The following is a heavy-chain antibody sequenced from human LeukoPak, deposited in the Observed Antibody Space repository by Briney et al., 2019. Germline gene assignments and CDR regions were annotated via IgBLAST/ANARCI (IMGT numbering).Heavy chain of an antibody. CDR2: IRYDGSNK. V-gene: IGHV3-30*02. CDR1: GFTLSSYG. CDR3: AKDHYYGSGVPHWFDP. J-gene: IGHJ5*02. Sequence: GGSLRLSCAASGFTLSSYGMHWVRQAPGKGLEWVAFIRYDGSNKYYADSVKGRFTISRDNSKNTLYLQMNSLRAEDTAVYYCAKDHYYGSGVPHWFDPWGQGTLVTVSS. D-gene: IGHD3-10*01.